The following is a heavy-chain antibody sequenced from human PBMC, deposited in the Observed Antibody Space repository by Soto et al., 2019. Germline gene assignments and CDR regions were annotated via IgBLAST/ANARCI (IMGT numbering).Heavy chain of an antibody. J-gene: IGHJ6*02. Sequence: GGSLRLSCAASGFTFSSYAMSWVRQAPGKGLEWVSAISGSGGSTYYADSVKGRFTISRDNSKNTLYLQMNSLRAEDTAVYYCAKENRFLEWLLYEGVSYGMDVWGQGTTVTVSS. D-gene: IGHD3-3*01. CDR1: GFTFSSYA. CDR2: ISGSGGST. V-gene: IGHV3-23*01. CDR3: AKENRFLEWLLYEGVSYGMDV.